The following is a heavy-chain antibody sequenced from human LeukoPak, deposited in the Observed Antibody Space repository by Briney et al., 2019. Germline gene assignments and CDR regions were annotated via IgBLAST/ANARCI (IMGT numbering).Heavy chain of an antibody. CDR3: ARARGDYFDY. D-gene: IGHD3-10*01. J-gene: IGHJ4*02. Sequence: GGSLRLSCAASGFTFSDYYMSWIRQAPGKGLEWVSYISSSSSYTNYADSVKGRFTISRDNAKNSLYLQMNNLRAEDTAVYYCARARGDYFDYWGQGTLVTVSS. V-gene: IGHV3-11*06. CDR2: ISSSSSYT. CDR1: GFTFSDYY.